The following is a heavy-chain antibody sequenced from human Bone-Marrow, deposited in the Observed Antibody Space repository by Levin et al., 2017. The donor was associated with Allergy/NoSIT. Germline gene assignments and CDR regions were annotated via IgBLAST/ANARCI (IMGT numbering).Heavy chain of an antibody. V-gene: IGHV2-70*01. CDR1: GFSLSTSGMC. J-gene: IGHJ4*02. Sequence: TLSLTCTFSGFSLSTSGMCVSWIRQPPGKALEWLALIDWDDDKYYSTSLKTRLTISKDTSKNQVVLTMTNMDPVDTATYYCARIRTGEYSSGWYGEDTPDYWGQGTLVTVSS. CDR2: IDWDDDK. D-gene: IGHD6-19*01. CDR3: ARIRTGEYSSGWYGEDTPDY.